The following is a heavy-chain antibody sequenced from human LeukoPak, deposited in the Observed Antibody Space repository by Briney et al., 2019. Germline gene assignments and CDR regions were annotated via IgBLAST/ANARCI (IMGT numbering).Heavy chain of an antibody. V-gene: IGHV3-11*01. Sequence: GGSLILSCTASGFPFGDSFMTWVRQAPGKGLEWISYISSRGTTIYYADSVKGRFTISRDNAKNTVYLQMNRLRVEDTGVFYCAKGSLAVPATPLDFWGPGTVVLVSS. CDR2: ISSRGTTI. CDR1: GFPFGDSF. D-gene: IGHD2-15*01. J-gene: IGHJ4*02. CDR3: AKGSLAVPATPLDF.